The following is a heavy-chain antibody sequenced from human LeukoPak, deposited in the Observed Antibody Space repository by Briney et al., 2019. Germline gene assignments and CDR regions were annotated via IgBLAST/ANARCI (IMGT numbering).Heavy chain of an antibody. D-gene: IGHD6-13*01. CDR2: IWYDGSNK. J-gene: IGHJ6*02. CDR3: AREGMAAVGTNYYYYGMDV. CDR1: GFTFSSYG. Sequence: GGSLRLSCAASGFTFSSYGMHWVRQAPGKGLEWVAVIWYDGSNKYYADSVKGRFTISRDNAKNSLYLQMNSLRAEDTAVYYCAREGMAAVGTNYYYYGMDVWGQGTTVTVSS. V-gene: IGHV3-33*01.